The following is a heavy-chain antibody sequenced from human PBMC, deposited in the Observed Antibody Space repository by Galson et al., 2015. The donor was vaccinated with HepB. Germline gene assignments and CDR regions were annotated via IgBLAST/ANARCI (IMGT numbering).Heavy chain of an antibody. CDR1: GFTFSSYT. J-gene: IGHJ5*02. D-gene: IGHD6-13*01. Sequence: SLRLSCAASGFTFSSYTMNWVRQAPGKGLEWVSYISSSSSTIYYADSVKGRFTISRDNAQNSLYLHMNSLRAEDTAVYYCARGLTSSWLNWFDPWGQGTLVTVSS. V-gene: IGHV3-48*04. CDR2: ISSSSSTI. CDR3: ARGLTSSWLNWFDP.